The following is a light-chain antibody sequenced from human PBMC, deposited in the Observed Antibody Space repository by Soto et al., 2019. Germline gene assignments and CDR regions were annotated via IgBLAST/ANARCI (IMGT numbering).Light chain of an antibody. CDR1: SSNIGGNS. V-gene: IGLV1-51*01. Sequence: QSVLTQPPSVSAAPGQKVTISCSGSSSNIGGNSVSWHQQLPGTAPKLLIYDDNKRPSGIPDRFSGSKSGTSATLGITGLQTGDEADYYCGTWDSSLSAFVFGIGTKVTVL. J-gene: IGLJ1*01. CDR2: DDN. CDR3: GTWDSSLSAFV.